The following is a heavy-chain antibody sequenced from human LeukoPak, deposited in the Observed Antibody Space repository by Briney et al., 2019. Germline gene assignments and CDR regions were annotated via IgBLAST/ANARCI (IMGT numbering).Heavy chain of an antibody. J-gene: IGHJ4*02. CDR3: ARLDYYDILTGYSL. V-gene: IGHV3-7*01. D-gene: IGHD3-9*01. CDR1: GFTFSRYW. Sequence: GGSLRLSCAASGFTFSRYWMSWVREAPGKGLEWVANIKQDGSEKYYVDSVKGRFTISRDNAKNSLYLQMKSLRDEDTAVYYCARLDYYDILTGYSLWGQGTLVTVSS. CDR2: IKQDGSEK.